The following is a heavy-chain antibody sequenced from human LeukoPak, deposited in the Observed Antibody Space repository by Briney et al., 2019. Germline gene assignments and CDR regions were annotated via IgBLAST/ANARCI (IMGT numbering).Heavy chain of an antibody. Sequence: TASETLSLTCTVSGGSISSSSYYWGWIRQPPGKGLEWIGSIYYSGSTYYNPSLKSRVTISVDTSKNQFSLKLSPVTAADTAVYYCARLLVYNRNPRAFDIWGQGTMVTVS. CDR2: IYYSGST. CDR1: GGSISSSSYY. V-gene: IGHV4-39*07. D-gene: IGHD1-14*01. J-gene: IGHJ3*02. CDR3: ARLLVYNRNPRAFDI.